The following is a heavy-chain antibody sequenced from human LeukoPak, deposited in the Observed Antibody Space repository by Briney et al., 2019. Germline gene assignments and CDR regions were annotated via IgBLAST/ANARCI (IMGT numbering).Heavy chain of an antibody. V-gene: IGHV1-2*02. CDR2: INPNSGGT. D-gene: IGHD2-15*01. Sequence: ASVKVSCKASGYTFTGYYMHWVRQAPGQGLEWMGWINPNSGGTNYAQKFQGRVTMTRDTSISTAYMELSRLRSDDTAVYYCARDAKRYCSGGSCYSGYWFDPWGQGTLVTVSS. CDR3: ARDAKRYCSGGSCYSGYWFDP. CDR1: GYTFTGYY. J-gene: IGHJ5*02.